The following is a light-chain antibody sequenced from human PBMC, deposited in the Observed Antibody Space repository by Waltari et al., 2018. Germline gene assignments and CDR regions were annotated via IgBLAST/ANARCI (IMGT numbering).Light chain of an antibody. V-gene: IGKV1-6*02. CDR3: QQGYDFPCT. J-gene: IGKJ4*01. CDR2: RVS. Sequence: IQMTQSPSSLSASIGDTVTITCRASRDIANNLNWYQQQSGKAPKLLIYRVSSLQSGVPSRFSGSGSGTDFSLTISSLQPEDFATYYCQQGYDFPCTFGRGTKVEIK. CDR1: RDIANN.